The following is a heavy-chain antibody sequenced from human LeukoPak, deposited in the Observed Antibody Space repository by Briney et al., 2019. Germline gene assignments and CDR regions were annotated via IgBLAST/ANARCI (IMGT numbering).Heavy chain of an antibody. Sequence: GASVKVSCKASGYTFTGYYMHWVRQAPGQGLEWMRWINPNSGGTNYAQKFQGRVTMTRDTSISTAYMELSRLRSDDTAVYYCARDRATTVTTNYYYGMDVWGQGTTVTVSS. V-gene: IGHV1-2*02. CDR3: ARDRATTVTTNYYYGMDV. CDR2: INPNSGGT. CDR1: GYTFTGYY. J-gene: IGHJ6*02. D-gene: IGHD4-17*01.